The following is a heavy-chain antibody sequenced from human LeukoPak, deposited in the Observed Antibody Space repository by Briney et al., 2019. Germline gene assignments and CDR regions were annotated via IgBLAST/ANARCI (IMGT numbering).Heavy chain of an antibody. Sequence: SETLSLTCSVSAGSIGDYFWSWIRQYPRKGLEWIGYIHYIGGTNYNPSLKSRVTISVDTSQNQFSLRLTSVTAADTAVYYCARHNYHQWGISSDYFDYWGQGTLVTVSS. D-gene: IGHD3-16*01. J-gene: IGHJ4*02. CDR3: ARHNYHQWGISSDYFDY. CDR1: AGSIGDYF. V-gene: IGHV4-59*08. CDR2: IHYIGGT.